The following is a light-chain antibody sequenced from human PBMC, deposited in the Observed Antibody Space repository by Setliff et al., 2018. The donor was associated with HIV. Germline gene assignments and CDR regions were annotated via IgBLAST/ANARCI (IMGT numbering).Light chain of an antibody. V-gene: IGLV1-44*01. CDR2: TNN. CDR3: ASWDDSLNGVV. J-gene: IGLJ2*01. CDR1: SSNIGSNT. Sequence: QSALTQPPSASGTPRQGVTISCSGSSSNIGSNTVNGYQQLPGTAPKLAIYTNNQRPSEVPDRFSGSKSGTSASLAISGLQSEDEADYYCASWDDSLNGVVFGGGTQVTV.